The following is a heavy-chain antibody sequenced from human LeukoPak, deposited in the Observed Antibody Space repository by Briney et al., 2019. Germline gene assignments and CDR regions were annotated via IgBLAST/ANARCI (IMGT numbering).Heavy chain of an antibody. CDR3: VKDRQESYDSSGYYPSDFDY. CDR2: ISSNGGST. J-gene: IGHJ4*02. Sequence: GGSLRLSCSASGFTFSSYAMHWVRQAPGKGLEYVSAISSNGGSTYYADSVKGRFTISRDNSKNTLYLQMSSLRAEDTAVYYCVKDRQESYDSSGYYPSDFDYWGQGTLVTVSS. V-gene: IGHV3-64D*06. CDR1: GFTFSSYA. D-gene: IGHD3-22*01.